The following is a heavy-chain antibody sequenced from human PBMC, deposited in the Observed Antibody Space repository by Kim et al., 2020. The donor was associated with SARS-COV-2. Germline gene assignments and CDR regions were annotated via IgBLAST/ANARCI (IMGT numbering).Heavy chain of an antibody. CDR2: IYYSGST. V-gene: IGHV4-59*13. CDR1: GGSISSYY. J-gene: IGHJ2*01. Sequence: SETLSLTCTVSGGSISSYYWSWIRQPPGKGLEWIGYIYYSGSTNYNPSLKSRVTISVDTSKNQFSLKLSSVTAADTAVYYCASRSHGFDLWGRGTLVTVSS. CDR3: ASRSHGFDL.